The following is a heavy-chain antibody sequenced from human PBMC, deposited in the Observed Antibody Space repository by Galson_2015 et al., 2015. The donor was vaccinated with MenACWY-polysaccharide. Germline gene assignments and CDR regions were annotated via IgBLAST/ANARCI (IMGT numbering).Heavy chain of an antibody. Sequence: SLRLSCAASGLVFNNYWMSWIRQSPGKGLERVANIKHDGSETYYLDSVKGRFVVSRDNARNSLYLQMSSLRAEDTAVYYCVRDWWCGRAACYYFDLWGQGTLVTVSS. J-gene: IGHJ4*02. CDR1: GLVFNNYW. CDR2: IKHDGSET. V-gene: IGHV3-7*01. D-gene: IGHD2-8*02. CDR3: VRDWWCGRAACYYFDL.